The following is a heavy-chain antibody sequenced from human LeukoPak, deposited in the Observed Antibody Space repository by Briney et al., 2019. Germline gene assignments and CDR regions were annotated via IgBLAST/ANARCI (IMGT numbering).Heavy chain of an antibody. CDR3: AREGGPLTGVLDAFDL. D-gene: IGHD2-8*02. CDR2: IDWEGGRT. Sequence: GGSLRLSCEASGFPFKTYDMAWVRQAPGKGLEWVAGIDWEGGRTGFAESVKGRFTISRDTVRNFLYLEVNSLRAEDTALYFCAREGGPLTGVLDAFDLWGQETMVIVSS. J-gene: IGHJ3*01. V-gene: IGHV3-20*04. CDR1: GFPFKTYD.